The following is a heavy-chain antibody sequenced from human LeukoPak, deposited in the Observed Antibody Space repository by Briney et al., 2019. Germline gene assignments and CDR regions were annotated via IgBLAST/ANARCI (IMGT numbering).Heavy chain of an antibody. CDR3: ARDSGYSGSYYVWDAFDI. D-gene: IGHD1-26*01. Sequence: GGSLRLSCAASGFTVSSNYMSWVRQAPGKGLEWVSVIYSGGSTYYADSVKGRFTISRDNPKNTLYLQMNSLRAEDTAVYYCARDSGYSGSYYVWDAFDIWGQGTMVTVSS. CDR1: GFTVSSNY. CDR2: IYSGGST. V-gene: IGHV3-66*01. J-gene: IGHJ3*02.